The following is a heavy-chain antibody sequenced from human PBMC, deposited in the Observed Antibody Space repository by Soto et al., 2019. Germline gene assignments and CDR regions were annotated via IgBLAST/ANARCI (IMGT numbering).Heavy chain of an antibody. CDR2: IYYIGST. Sequence: PSETLSLTCTVSGGSISSYYWSWIRQPPGKGLEWIGYIYYIGSTNYNPSLKSRVTISVDTSKNQVSLTLSSVTAADTALYYCARQGVVVVVANGPFDSWGQGTRVTVSS. J-gene: IGHJ4*02. V-gene: IGHV4-59*08. D-gene: IGHD2-15*01. CDR1: GGSISSYY. CDR3: ARQGVVVVVANGPFDS.